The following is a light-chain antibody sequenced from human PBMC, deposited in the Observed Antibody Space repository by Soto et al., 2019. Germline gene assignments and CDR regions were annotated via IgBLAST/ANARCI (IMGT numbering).Light chain of an antibody. J-gene: IGKJ5*01. CDR3: QQRQYWPPIT. CDR1: QSFNSIY. CDR2: GAS. Sequence: EIVLTQSPGTLSLSPGERATLSCRASQSFNSIYLAWYQQKPGQAPRLLIYGASIRATGIPDRFSGSGSGTDFTLTISSLEPEDFAIYYCQQRQYWPPITFGQGTRLEIK. V-gene: IGKV3D-20*02.